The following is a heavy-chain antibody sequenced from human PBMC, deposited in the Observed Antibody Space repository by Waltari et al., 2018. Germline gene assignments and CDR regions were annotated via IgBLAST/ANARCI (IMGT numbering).Heavy chain of an antibody. CDR1: GGTFSSYP. D-gene: IGHD4-17*01. J-gene: IGHJ3*02. Sequence: QVQLVQSGAEVKKPGSSVKVSCKASGGTFSSYPISWVRQAPGQGLEWMGRIIPILGIANYAQKFQGKVTITADKSTSTAYMELSSLRSEDTAVYYCARERSTVTTDAFDIWGQGIMVTVSS. V-gene: IGHV1-69*04. CDR3: ARERSTVTTDAFDI. CDR2: IIPILGIA.